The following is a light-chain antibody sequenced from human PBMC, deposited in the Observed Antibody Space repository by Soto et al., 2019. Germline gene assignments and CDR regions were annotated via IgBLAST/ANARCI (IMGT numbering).Light chain of an antibody. CDR1: SGHSSYA. V-gene: IGLV4-69*01. J-gene: IGLJ2*01. CDR3: QTCYTRGRVV. CDR2: LSSDGRH. Sequence: QPVLTQSPSASASLGASVKLTCTLSSGHSSYAIAWHQKQPEKGPRYLMKLSSDGRHSKVDGIPDRFSGSSSGAERYLTISSLQSDDEADYYCQTCYTRGRVVFGGGTKLTVL.